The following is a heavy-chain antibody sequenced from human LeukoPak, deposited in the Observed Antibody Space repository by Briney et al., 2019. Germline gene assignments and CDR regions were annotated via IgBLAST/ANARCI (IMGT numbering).Heavy chain of an antibody. Sequence: GASVMVSCKASGYTFSSYSITWVRQAPGHGLEWMGWISAYNGDTNYAQKFQGRLTMTTDTSTNTAYMELRSLRSDDTAVYYCARPLTYYYDSSGRQACDIWGRGTMVTVSS. D-gene: IGHD3-22*01. CDR1: GYTFSSYS. CDR3: ARPLTYYYDSSGRQACDI. V-gene: IGHV1-18*01. CDR2: ISAYNGDT. J-gene: IGHJ3*02.